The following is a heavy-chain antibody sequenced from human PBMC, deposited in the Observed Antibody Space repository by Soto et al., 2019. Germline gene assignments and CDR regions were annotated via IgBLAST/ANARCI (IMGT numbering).Heavy chain of an antibody. Sequence: QVQLQQSGPRLVKPSETLSLTCTVSSGPDRSHNWGWIRQPPGRGLEWIGYVYYTGDTAYNPSLRGRVTISADTSTNYISWTLNSVTAADTAVYYCVRQGIDYLHGLVDVWGQGTTVSVSS. V-gene: IGHV4-59*08. CDR1: SGPDRSHN. CDR3: VRQGIDYLHGLVDV. CDR2: VYYTGDT. J-gene: IGHJ6*02. D-gene: IGHD4-17*01.